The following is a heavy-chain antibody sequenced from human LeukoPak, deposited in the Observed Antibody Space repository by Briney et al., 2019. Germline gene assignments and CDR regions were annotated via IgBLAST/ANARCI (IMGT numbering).Heavy chain of an antibody. CDR3: ARDITQWLVTRYYYYYGMDV. CDR1: GFTFSSYA. D-gene: IGHD6-19*01. Sequence: GGSLRLSCAASGFTFSSYAMHWVRQAPGKGLEWVAVISYDGSNKYYADSVKGRFTISRDNSKNTLYLQMNSLRAEDTAVYYCARDITQWLVTRYYYYYGMDVWGQGTTVTVSS. CDR2: ISYDGSNK. J-gene: IGHJ6*02. V-gene: IGHV3-30-3*01.